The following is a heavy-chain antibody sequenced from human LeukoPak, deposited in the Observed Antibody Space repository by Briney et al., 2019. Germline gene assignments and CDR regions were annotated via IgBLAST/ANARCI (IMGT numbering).Heavy chain of an antibody. V-gene: IGHV3-13*01. J-gene: IGHJ3*02. CDR1: GFTFSSYD. D-gene: IGHD3-9*01. CDR2: IGTAGDT. Sequence: GGSLRLSCAASGFTFSSYDMHWVRQATGKGLEWVSAIGTAGDTYYPGSVKGRFTISRENAKNSLHLQMNSLRAGDTAVYYCARSRFIRYFDWLLSPGTFDIWGQGAMVTVSS. CDR3: ARSRFIRYFDWLLSPGTFDI.